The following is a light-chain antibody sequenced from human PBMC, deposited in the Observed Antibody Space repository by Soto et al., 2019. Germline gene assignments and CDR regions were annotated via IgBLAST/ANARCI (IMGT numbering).Light chain of an antibody. J-gene: IGKJ1*01. CDR3: FHET. CDR1: QSISSW. Sequence: DIQMTQSPSTLSASVGDRVTITCRASQSISSWLAWYQQKPGKAPKLLIYDASSLESGVPSRFSGSGSGTEFSLTISSLQPDDFATYYFFHETFGQGTKVEIK. CDR2: DAS. V-gene: IGKV1-5*01.